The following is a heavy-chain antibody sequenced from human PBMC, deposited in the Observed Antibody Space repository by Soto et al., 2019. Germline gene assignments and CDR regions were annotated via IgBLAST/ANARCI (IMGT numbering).Heavy chain of an antibody. CDR3: ARTIRGAAYYYYCMDV. Sequence: PVGLQRDPYTASGGTCVDHDVSWIRQETGKGLEWVSYISSSGSTIYYADSVKGRFTISRDNAKNSLYLQMNSLRAEDTAVYYCARTIRGAAYYYYCMDVWGKATTVTLSS. V-gene: IGHV3-11*01. CDR1: GGTCVDHD. J-gene: IGHJ6*04. D-gene: IGHD1-26*01. CDR2: ISSSGSTI.